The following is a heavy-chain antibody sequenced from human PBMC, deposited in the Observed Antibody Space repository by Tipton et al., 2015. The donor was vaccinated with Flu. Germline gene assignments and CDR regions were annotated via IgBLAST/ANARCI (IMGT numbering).Heavy chain of an antibody. V-gene: IGHV3-30*04. CDR1: GFTFGSYA. D-gene: IGHD3-10*01. Sequence: SLRLSCSASGFTFGSYAMHWVRQAPGKGLEWVAVISYDGSNKYYADPVKGRFTISRDNSKNTLYLQMNSLRAEDTAVYYCASPEEVMVRGVIGAFDIWGEGTMVTVSS. CDR3: ASPEEVMVRGVIGAFDI. CDR2: ISYDGSNK. J-gene: IGHJ3*02.